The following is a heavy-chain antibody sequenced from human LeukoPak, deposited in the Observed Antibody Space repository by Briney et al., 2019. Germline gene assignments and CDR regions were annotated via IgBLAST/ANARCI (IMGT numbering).Heavy chain of an antibody. V-gene: IGHV3-48*03. Sequence: GGSLRLSCAASGFTFSNYEMNWVRQAPGKGLEWVSYISSSGSTIYYADSVKGRFTISRDNAKNSLYLQMNSLRAEDTAIYYCARDFYYGSGRFDYWGQGTLVTVSS. CDR3: ARDFYYGSGRFDY. J-gene: IGHJ4*02. CDR1: GFTFSNYE. CDR2: ISSSGSTI. D-gene: IGHD3-10*01.